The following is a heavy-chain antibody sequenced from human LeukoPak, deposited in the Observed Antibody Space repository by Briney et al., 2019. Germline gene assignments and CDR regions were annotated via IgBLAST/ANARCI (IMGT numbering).Heavy chain of an antibody. J-gene: IGHJ4*02. V-gene: IGHV4-39*01. CDR1: GGSISSSSYY. Sequence: KTSETLSLTCTVSGGSISSSSYYWGWIRQPPGKGLEWIGSIYDSGSTYYNPSLKSRVSISVDTSKNQFSLKLSSVTAADTAVYYCARHFEPAIRFSPFDYWGQGTLASVSS. CDR3: ARHFEPAIRFSPFDY. CDR2: IYDSGST. D-gene: IGHD3-3*01.